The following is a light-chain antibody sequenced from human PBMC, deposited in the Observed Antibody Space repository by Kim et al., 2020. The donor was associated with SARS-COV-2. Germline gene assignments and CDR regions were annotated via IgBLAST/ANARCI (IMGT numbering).Light chain of an antibody. J-gene: IGKJ1*01. V-gene: IGKV3D-15*01. CDR3: QQYNDWPPAT. CDR2: DAS. Sequence: EIVLTQSPATLSVSPGERATLSCRASQSVSSNLAWYQQKPGQAPKLIIYDASTGATGIPARFSGSGSGTEFTLTISSLQSEDFAVYYCQQYNDWPPATFGQGTKVDIK. CDR1: QSVSSN.